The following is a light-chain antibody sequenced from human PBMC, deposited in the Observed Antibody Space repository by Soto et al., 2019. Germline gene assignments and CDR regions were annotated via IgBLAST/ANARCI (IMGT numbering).Light chain of an antibody. V-gene: IGKV3-20*01. Sequence: VLTQSPATLSLSPGERATLSCRASQSVGTYLAWYQQKPGQAPRLLIYDASSRATGIPDRFSGSGSGTDFTLTISRLEPEDFAVYYCQQYGSSITFGQGTRLEIK. CDR3: QQYGSSIT. CDR1: QSVGTY. J-gene: IGKJ5*01. CDR2: DAS.